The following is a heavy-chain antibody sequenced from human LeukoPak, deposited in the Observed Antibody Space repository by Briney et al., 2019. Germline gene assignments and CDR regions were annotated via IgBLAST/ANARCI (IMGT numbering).Heavy chain of an antibody. V-gene: IGHV4-4*07. J-gene: IGHJ3*02. D-gene: IGHD3-22*01. CDR1: GGFISTYY. Sequence: SETLSLTCTVSGGFISTYYWSWIRQPAGKGLEWIGRIYTSGSTNYNPSLKSRVTMSVDTSKNQFSLKLSSVTAADTAVYYCACLTTADAFDIWGQGTMVTVSS. CDR3: ACLTTADAFDI. CDR2: IYTSGST.